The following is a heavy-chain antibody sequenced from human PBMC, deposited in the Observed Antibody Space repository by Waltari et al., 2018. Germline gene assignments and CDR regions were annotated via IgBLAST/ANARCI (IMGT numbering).Heavy chain of an antibody. CDR2: INPKRGAT. CDR3: ARDLFANFWSGYGFDI. J-gene: IGHJ3*02. D-gene: IGHD3-3*01. CDR1: GYTFSDYY. Sequence: QVHLVQSGAEVKKPGASVRVSCKTSGYTFSDYYIHWVRQAPGQGLEWMGWINPKRGATNPAQKLRGRVNVATETSTSTVYMELRGLTSDDTAIVYCARDLFANFWSGYGFDIWGQGTKVTVSS. V-gene: IGHV1-2*02.